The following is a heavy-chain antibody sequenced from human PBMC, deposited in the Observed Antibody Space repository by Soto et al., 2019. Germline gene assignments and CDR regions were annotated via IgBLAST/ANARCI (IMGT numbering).Heavy chain of an antibody. V-gene: IGHV1-18*01. CDR2: ISAYNGNT. J-gene: IGHJ6*02. D-gene: IGHD3-10*01. CDR1: GYTFTSYG. Sequence: QVQLVQSGAEVKKPGASVKVSCKASGYTFTSYGISWVRQAPGQGLEWMGWISAYNGNTNYAQKLQGRVTMTTDTTQSTGFMGPKRLGTCGTGGDFCAGDPSPNDGRGQRTNGTRSS. CDR3: AGDPSPNDG.